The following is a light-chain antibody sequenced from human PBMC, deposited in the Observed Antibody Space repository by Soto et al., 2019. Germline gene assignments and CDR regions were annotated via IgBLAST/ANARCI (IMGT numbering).Light chain of an antibody. J-gene: IGLJ2*01. CDR1: SGHSSYA. Sequence: QPVLTQSPSASASLGASVKLTCTLSSGHSSYAIAWHQQQPERGPRYLMKLNSDGSHNRGDGIPDRFSGSSSGAERYLTISSLQSEAEADYYCQTWGTGIRVFGGGTKLTVL. V-gene: IGLV4-69*01. CDR3: QTWGTGIRV. CDR2: LNSDGSH.